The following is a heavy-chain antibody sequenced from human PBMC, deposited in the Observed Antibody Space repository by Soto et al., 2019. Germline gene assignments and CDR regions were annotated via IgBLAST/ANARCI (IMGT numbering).Heavy chain of an antibody. CDR3: AKDWGSSGWYNWFDP. D-gene: IGHD6-13*01. Sequence: QVQMVESGGGVVQPGTSLRLSCATSGFTFSTSGMHWVRQAPGKGLEWVAMISHAGSVTYYTDSVQGRFTISRDTPKNTLYLQMNSLRDEDTAIYYCAKDWGSSGWYNWFDPWGQGTRVTVS. J-gene: IGHJ5*02. V-gene: IGHV3-30*18. CDR1: GFTFSTSG. CDR2: ISHAGSVT.